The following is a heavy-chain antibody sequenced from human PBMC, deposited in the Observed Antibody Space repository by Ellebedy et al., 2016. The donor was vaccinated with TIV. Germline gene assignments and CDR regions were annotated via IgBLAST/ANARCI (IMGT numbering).Heavy chain of an antibody. V-gene: IGHV3-21*01. CDR2: IGNTRTYI. CDR3: SRGNERSLWYHYMDV. CDR1: GFIFSDYI. D-gene: IGHD1-1*01. Sequence: GESLKISXSTSGFIFSDYIINWVRQAPGKGLEWVSSIGNTRTYIYYADSVRGRFIISRDNAKNSVFLQMNSLRAEDTAVYYCSRGNERSLWYHYMDVWGKGTTVTVSS. J-gene: IGHJ6*03.